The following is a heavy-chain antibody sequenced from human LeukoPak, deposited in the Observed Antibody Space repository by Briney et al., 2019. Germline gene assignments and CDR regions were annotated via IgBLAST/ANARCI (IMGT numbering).Heavy chain of an antibody. CDR1: GASISSFY. CDR3: ARDPIQRDDYNAA. V-gene: IGHV4-59*01. J-gene: IGHJ5*02. CDR2: INYSGST. Sequence: SETLSLTCTISGASISSFYWSWIRQPPGKGLEWIGCINYSGSTNYNPSLKSRVTISIDTSKNQMSLKLRSVIAADTAVYYCARDPIQRDDYNAAWDQGALVSVSS. D-gene: IGHD5-24*01.